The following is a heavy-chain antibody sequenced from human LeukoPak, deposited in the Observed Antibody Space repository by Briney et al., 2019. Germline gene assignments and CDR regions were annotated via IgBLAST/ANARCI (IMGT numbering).Heavy chain of an antibody. CDR3: TRNSGWYGFS. V-gene: IGHV3-9*01. D-gene: IGHD6-19*01. CDR2: ISWNSGSI. J-gene: IGHJ1*01. CDR1: GFTFDDYA. Sequence: GGSLRLSCAASGFTFDDYAMHLCREAPGKVLGRGSGISWNSGSIAYEDSVKGRFNISRDNPKHSLYLQMNSLRGEDTAVYYCTRNSGWYGFSWGQGNLVTVSS.